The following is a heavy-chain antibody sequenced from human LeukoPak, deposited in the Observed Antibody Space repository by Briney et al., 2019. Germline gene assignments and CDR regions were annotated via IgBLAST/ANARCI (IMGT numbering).Heavy chain of an antibody. J-gene: IGHJ4*02. CDR3: ARGSWDY. Sequence: TSETLSLTCAVYGGSFSGYYWSWIRQPPGKGLEWIGEINHSGSTNYNPSLKSRVTISVDTSKNQFSLKLSSVTAADTAVYYCARGSWDYWGQGTLVTVSS. V-gene: IGHV4-34*01. CDR2: INHSGST. CDR1: GGSFSGYY.